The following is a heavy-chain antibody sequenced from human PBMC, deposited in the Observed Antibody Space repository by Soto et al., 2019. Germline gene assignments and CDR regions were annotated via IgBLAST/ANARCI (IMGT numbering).Heavy chain of an antibody. CDR1: GFTFSNAW. Sequence: GGSLRLSCAASGFTFSNAWMNWVRQAPGKGLEWVGRIKSKTDGGTTDYAAPVKGRFTISRDDSKNTLYLQMNSLKTEDTAVYYCTTDVRYFDPTDYYYYYGMDVWGQGTTVTVSS. CDR3: TTDVRYFDPTDYYYYYGMDV. J-gene: IGHJ6*02. D-gene: IGHD3-9*01. V-gene: IGHV3-15*07. CDR2: IKSKTDGGTT.